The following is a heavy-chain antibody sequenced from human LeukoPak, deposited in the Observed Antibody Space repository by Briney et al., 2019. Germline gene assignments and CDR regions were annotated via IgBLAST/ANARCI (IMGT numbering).Heavy chain of an antibody. J-gene: IGHJ3*02. CDR2: ISDRGGST. Sequence: PGGSLRLSCAASGFTFGTYAMSWVRQAPGKGLEWVSAISDRGGSTYYADSVKGRFTISRDNPKNTLYLQMNSLRAEDTAVYYCAKDKSSNWYGSRTFDIWGQGTMVTVSS. D-gene: IGHD6-13*01. CDR3: AKDKSSNWYGSRTFDI. CDR1: GFTFGTYA. V-gene: IGHV3-23*01.